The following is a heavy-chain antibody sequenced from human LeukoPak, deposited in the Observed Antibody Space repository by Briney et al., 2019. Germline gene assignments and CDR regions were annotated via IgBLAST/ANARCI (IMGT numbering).Heavy chain of an antibody. Sequence: PSETLSLTCAVFGGSFSGYYWNWIRQPPGKGLEWIGSIYYSGSTYYNPSLKSRVTISVDTSKNQFSLKLSSVTAADTAVYYCARDGSHEGIDYWGQGTLVTVSS. J-gene: IGHJ4*02. CDR1: GGSFSGYY. V-gene: IGHV4-34*01. CDR2: IYYSGST. CDR3: ARDGSHEGIDY. D-gene: IGHD5-24*01.